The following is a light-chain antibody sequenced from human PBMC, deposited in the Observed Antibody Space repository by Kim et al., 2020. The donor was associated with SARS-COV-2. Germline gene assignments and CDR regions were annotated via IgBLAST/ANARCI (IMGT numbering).Light chain of an antibody. V-gene: IGLV7-43*01. J-gene: IGLJ3*02. Sequence: QAVVTQEPSLTVSPGGTVTLTCASSTGAVTTSYYPNWFQQRPGQAPRALIYSISNKHSWTPARFSGSLLGGTAALTLSGVQPEDEAEYYCLLYDGRSWVFGGGTKVTVL. CDR1: TGAVTTSYY. CDR2: SIS. CDR3: LLYDGRSWV.